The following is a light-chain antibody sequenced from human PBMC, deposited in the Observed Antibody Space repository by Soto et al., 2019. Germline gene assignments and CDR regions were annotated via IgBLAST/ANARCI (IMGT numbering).Light chain of an antibody. Sequence: EIVLIQSPATLSLSPGERATLSCRASQSVSSSLAWYQQNPGQAPRLLIFDASNRATGIPVRFSGSGSGTDFTLTTSSLEPEVFTVYYCHQYSNWPLTFGGGTRVEIK. CDR1: QSVSSS. V-gene: IGKV3-11*01. J-gene: IGKJ4*01. CDR3: HQYSNWPLT. CDR2: DAS.